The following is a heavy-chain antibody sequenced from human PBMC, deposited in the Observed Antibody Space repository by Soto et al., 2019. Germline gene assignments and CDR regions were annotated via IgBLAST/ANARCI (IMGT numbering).Heavy chain of an antibody. V-gene: IGHV3-74*01. D-gene: IGHD3-10*02. CDR2: INMDGSST. J-gene: IGHJ4*02. CDR3: ARGPRGMYGNAH. CDR1: GFTFSTAW. Sequence: PGGSLRLFCATSGFTFSTAWMHWVRPAAGKGLVWVSRINMDGSSTNYADSVKGRFTISRDNAKNTVYLQMNSLRAEDTAVYYCARGPRGMYGNAHWGQGALVTVSS.